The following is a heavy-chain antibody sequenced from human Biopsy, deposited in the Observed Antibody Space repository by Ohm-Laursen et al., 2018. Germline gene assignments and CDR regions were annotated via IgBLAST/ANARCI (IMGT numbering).Heavy chain of an antibody. CDR1: GDSISSYY. D-gene: IGHD4-11*01. V-gene: IGHV4-59*07. J-gene: IGHJ4*02. CDR3: ARSNGYGDYRFDD. Sequence: SDTLSLTCTVSGDSISSYYWSWIRQPPGKGLEWIGYIYYSGSTNYNPSLKSRVTISVDTSKNQFSLMLSSVTAADTAVYYCARSNGYGDYRFDDWGQGTLVTVAS. CDR2: IYYSGST.